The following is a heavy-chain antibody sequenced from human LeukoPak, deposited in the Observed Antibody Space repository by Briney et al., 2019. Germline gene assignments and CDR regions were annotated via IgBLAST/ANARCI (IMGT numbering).Heavy chain of an antibody. D-gene: IGHD3-10*01. V-gene: IGHV3-48*04. Sequence: GGSLRLSCAASGFTFNNYAMNWVRQTPGGRLEWVSFIGISSGPLLYADSVKGRFTISRDNAKALVYLQMNRLRAEDTAVYYCARAKGYTSSYSFDYWGQGILVTVSS. CDR1: GFTFNNYA. J-gene: IGHJ4*02. CDR2: IGISSGPL. CDR3: ARAKGYTSSYSFDY.